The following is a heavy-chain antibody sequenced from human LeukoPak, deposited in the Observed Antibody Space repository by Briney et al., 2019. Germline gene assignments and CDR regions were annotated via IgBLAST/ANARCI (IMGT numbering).Heavy chain of an antibody. D-gene: IGHD2-15*01. CDR2: INHSGST. Sequence: SETLSLTCAVYGGSFSGYYWSWIRQPPGKGLEWIGEINHSGSTNYNPSLKSRVTISVDTSKNQFSLKLSSVTAADTAVYYCAREGYCSGGSCQKQGNWFDPWGQGTLVTVSS. V-gene: IGHV4-34*01. CDR1: GGSFSGYY. J-gene: IGHJ5*02. CDR3: AREGYCSGGSCQKQGNWFDP.